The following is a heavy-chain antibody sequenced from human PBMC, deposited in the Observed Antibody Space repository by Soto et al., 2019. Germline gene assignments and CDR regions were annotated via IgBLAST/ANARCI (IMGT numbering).Heavy chain of an antibody. V-gene: IGHV1-8*01. CDR1: GYTLTSHD. CDR3: ARGGYDASDL. D-gene: IGHD5-12*01. Sequence: SVTVSCKASGYTLTSHDINWVRQATGQGLEWMGWLNPNTGDTGYAQKFQGRLSMTRNTSISTAYMELNSLRSEDTAVYYCARGGYDASDLWGQGTLVTVSS. CDR2: LNPNTGDT. J-gene: IGHJ3*01.